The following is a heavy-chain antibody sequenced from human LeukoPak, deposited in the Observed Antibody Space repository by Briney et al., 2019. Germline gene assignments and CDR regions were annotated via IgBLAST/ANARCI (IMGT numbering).Heavy chain of an antibody. Sequence: PGGSLRLSCAASGFTFSSYEMNWVRQAPGKGLEWVSYISSSGRTISYADSVTGRFTISRNNAKNSLYLQRISLRDEDTAVYYCARAKYSSGCWHYWGQGTLVSVRS. J-gene: IGHJ4*02. V-gene: IGHV3-48*03. CDR3: ARAKYSSGCWHY. CDR2: ISSSGRTI. D-gene: IGHD6-19*01. CDR1: GFTFSSYE.